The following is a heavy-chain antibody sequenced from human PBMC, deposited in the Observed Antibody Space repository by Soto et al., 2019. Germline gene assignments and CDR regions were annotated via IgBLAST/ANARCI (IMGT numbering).Heavy chain of an antibody. CDR3: ARGQEGVVATH. D-gene: IGHD5-12*01. CDR1: GGSLSGYY. CDR2: IKDGGRT. J-gene: IGHJ4*02. V-gene: IGHV4-34*01. Sequence: QVQLQQWGAGLLKPSETLSLNCAVNGGSLSGYYWSWIRQPPGKGLEWIGEIKDGGRTNYSPSLKSRATISSDTSNNQFALRLYSVTAADSGVYYCARGQEGVVATHWDQGTLVTGSS.